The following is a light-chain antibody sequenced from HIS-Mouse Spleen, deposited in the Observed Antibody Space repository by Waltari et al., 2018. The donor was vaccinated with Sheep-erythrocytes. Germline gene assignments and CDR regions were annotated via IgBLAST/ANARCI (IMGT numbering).Light chain of an antibody. CDR2: EVS. J-gene: IGLJ2*01. Sequence: QSALTQPASVSGSPGQSITISCTGTSSDVGGYNYVSWYQKHPGKAPKLMIYEVSNRPSGVSTLFSGSKSGNTASLTISGLQAEDEADYYCSSYTSSSTGVFGGGTKLTVL. V-gene: IGLV2-14*01. CDR1: SSDVGGYNY. CDR3: SSYTSSSTGV.